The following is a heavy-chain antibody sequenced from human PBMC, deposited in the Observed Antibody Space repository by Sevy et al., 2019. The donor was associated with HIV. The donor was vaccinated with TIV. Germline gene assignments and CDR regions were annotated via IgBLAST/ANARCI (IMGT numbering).Heavy chain of an antibody. V-gene: IGHV3-7*03. Sequence: GALRLSCVASGFTFSHYWMTWVRQAPGKGPEWVANIKGDGSEKYYVDSVRGRFTISRDNAKNSLYLQMNSLRGEDTALYYCARDCNSATCLWGLDVWGQGTTVTVSS. D-gene: IGHD1-26*01. CDR3: ARDCNSATCLWGLDV. J-gene: IGHJ6*02. CDR2: IKGDGSEK. CDR1: GFTFSHYW.